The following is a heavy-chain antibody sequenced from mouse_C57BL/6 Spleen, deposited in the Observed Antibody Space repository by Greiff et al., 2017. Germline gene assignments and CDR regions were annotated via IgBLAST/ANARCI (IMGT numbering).Heavy chain of an antibody. Sequence: QVQLQQPGAELVKPGASVKLSCKASGYTFTSYWMHWVKQRPGRGLEWIGRIDPYSGGTKYNAKFKSKAKLTVDKPSSTAYMQLSSLTSEDSAVYYCARSGGHYYAMDYWGQGTSVTVSS. D-gene: IGHD3-1*01. CDR1: GYTFTSYW. CDR3: ARSGGHYYAMDY. J-gene: IGHJ4*01. V-gene: IGHV1-72*01. CDR2: IDPYSGGT.